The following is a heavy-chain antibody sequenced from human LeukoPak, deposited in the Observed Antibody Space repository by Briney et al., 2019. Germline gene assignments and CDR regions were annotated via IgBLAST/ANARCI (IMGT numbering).Heavy chain of an antibody. CDR1: GGTFSSYA. V-gene: IGHV1-69*04. Sequence: GASVKVSCKASGGTFSSYAISWVRQAPGQGLEWMGRIIPILGIANYAQKFQGRVTITADKSTSTAYMGLSSLRSEDTAVYYCARVDTAMVIDYWGQGTLVTVSS. CDR2: IIPILGIA. J-gene: IGHJ4*02. CDR3: ARVDTAMVIDY. D-gene: IGHD5-18*01.